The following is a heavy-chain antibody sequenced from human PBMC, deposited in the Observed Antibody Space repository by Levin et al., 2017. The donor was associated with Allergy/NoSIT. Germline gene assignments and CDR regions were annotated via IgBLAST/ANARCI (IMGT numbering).Heavy chain of an antibody. CDR1: GYIFTSYW. J-gene: IGHJ6*03. V-gene: IGHV5-51*01. Sequence: GGSLRLSCQGSGYIFTSYWIGWVRQMPGKGLEWMGIIYPGDSDTRYSPSFQGQVTISADKSISTAYLQWSSLKASDTTIYYCARRGTRDYYYYMDVWGKGTTVTVSS. CDR3: ARRGTRDYYYYMDV. D-gene: IGHD1-1*01. CDR2: IYPGDSDT.